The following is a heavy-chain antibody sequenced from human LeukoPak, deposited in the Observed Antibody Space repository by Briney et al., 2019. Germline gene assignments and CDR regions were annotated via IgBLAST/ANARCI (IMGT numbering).Heavy chain of an antibody. CDR3: ARSPPLGYCSGGSCSGY. Sequence: GGSLRLSCAASGFTFDDYAMHWVRQAPGKGLEWVSGISWNSGSIGYADSVKGRFTISRDNAKNSLYLQMNSLRAEDTAVYYCARSPPLGYCSGGSCSGYWGQGTLVTVSS. V-gene: IGHV3-9*01. CDR1: GFTFDDYA. D-gene: IGHD2-15*01. J-gene: IGHJ4*02. CDR2: ISWNSGSI.